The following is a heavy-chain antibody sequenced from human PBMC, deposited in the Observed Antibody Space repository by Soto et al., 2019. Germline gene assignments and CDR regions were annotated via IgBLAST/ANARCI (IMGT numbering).Heavy chain of an antibody. CDR1: GYTFTSYA. V-gene: IGHV1-3*01. CDR2: INAGNGNT. J-gene: IGHJ4*02. D-gene: IGHD6-19*01. CDR3: ARATGIAVAGTYY. Sequence: ASVKVSCKASGYTFTSYAMHWVRQAPGQRLEWMGWINAGNGNTKYSQKFQGRVTITRDTSASTAYMELSSLRSEDTAVYYCARATGIAVAGTYYWGQGTLVTVSS.